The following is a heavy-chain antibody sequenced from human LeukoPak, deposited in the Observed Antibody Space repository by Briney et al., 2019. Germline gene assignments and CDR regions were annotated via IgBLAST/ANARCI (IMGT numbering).Heavy chain of an antibody. CDR3: AKGSRYCSSTSCYYTNEFDY. CDR2: ISSSGSTI. CDR1: GFTFSDYY. D-gene: IGHD2-2*01. J-gene: IGHJ4*02. Sequence: GGSLRLSCAASGFTFSDYYMSWIRQAPGKGLEWVSYISSSGSTIYYADSVKGRFTISRDNAKNSLYLQMNSLRAEDTAVYYCAKGSRYCSSTSCYYTNEFDYWGQGTLVTVSS. V-gene: IGHV3-11*01.